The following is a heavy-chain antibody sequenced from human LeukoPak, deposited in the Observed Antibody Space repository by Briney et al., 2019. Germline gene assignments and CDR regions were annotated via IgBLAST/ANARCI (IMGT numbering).Heavy chain of an antibody. J-gene: IGHJ4*02. CDR1: GFTFSTYW. V-gene: IGHV3-7*01. Sequence: GGSLRLSCAASGFTFSTYWMSWVRQAPGKELEWVANIKQGGSEKFYVDSVKGRFTISRDNAKNSLYLQMNSLRVEDTAVYYCARDRGGYTYSHDYWGQGTLVTVSS. D-gene: IGHD5-18*01. CDR2: IKQGGSEK. CDR3: ARDRGGYTYSHDY.